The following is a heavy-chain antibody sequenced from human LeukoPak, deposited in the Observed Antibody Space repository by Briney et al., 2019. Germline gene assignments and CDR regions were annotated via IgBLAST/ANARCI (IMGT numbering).Heavy chain of an antibody. D-gene: IGHD5-18*01. J-gene: IGHJ3*02. Sequence: GGSLRLSCAASGFTVSSNYMSWVRQAPGKGLEWVSVIYSGGSTYYADSVKGRFTISRDNSKNTLYLQMNSLRAEDTAVYYCARDPNTAMVSDAFDIWGQGTMVTVSS. CDR1: GFTVSSNY. CDR2: IYSGGST. CDR3: ARDPNTAMVSDAFDI. V-gene: IGHV3-53*01.